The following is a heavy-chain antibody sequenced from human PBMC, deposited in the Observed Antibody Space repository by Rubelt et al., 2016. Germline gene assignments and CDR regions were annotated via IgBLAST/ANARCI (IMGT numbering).Heavy chain of an antibody. V-gene: IGHV6-1*01. Sequence: QVQLQQSGPGLVKPSQTLSLTCAISGDSVSSNSAAWNWIRQSPSRGLEWLGRTYYTSKWNNEYAASAKSRITIKPDTSKNQVSLQLKSVTPEDTAVYYCTRGWAALDVWGQGTTVTVSS. D-gene: IGHD1-26*01. CDR3: TRGWAALDV. J-gene: IGHJ6*02. CDR1: GDSVSSNSAA. CDR2: TYYTSKWNN.